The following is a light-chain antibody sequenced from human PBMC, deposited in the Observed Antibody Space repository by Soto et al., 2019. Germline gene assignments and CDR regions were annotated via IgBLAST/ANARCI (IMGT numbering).Light chain of an antibody. J-gene: IGKJ2*01. CDR3: QQYGTFPFS. CDR1: HFVSSSY. V-gene: IGKV3-20*01. Sequence: IVLTQSPGTLYLSPGESATLSCRANHFVSSSYFAWSQQKPGQAPRLLIYHASDRATGVPDRFSGSGSGTDFALTITRLAPEDFALFYWQQYGTFPFSFGQGTKLEIK. CDR2: HAS.